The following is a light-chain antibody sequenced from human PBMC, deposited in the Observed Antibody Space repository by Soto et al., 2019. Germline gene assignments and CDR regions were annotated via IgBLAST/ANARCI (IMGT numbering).Light chain of an antibody. V-gene: IGLV2-14*01. Sequence: QSALTQPASVSGSPGQSITISCTGTGSDVGGYNYVSWYQQHPGKAPKVMIYDVSNRPSGVYNRFSGAKSGNTASLTISGLQAEDDSAYYCSPYTSASPPLVVGGGTKLTVL. CDR2: DVS. J-gene: IGLJ2*01. CDR1: GSDVGGYNY. CDR3: SPYTSASPPLV.